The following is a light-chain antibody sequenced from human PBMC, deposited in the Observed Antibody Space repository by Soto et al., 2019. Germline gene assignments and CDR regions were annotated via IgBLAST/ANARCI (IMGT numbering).Light chain of an antibody. CDR1: SRDVGGYNY. V-gene: IGLV2-14*01. Sequence: QSALTQPGSVSGSPGQSITISCTGTSRDVGGYNYVSWYQQHPGKAPKLIIYEVSNRPTGISNRFSGSKSGHTASLTISGLQSEDEADYFCTSYTSSSTLDVFGTGTKVTVL. J-gene: IGLJ1*01. CDR2: EVS. CDR3: TSYTSSSTLDV.